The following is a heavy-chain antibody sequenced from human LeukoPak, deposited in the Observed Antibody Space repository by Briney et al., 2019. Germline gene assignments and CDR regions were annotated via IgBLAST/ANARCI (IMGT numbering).Heavy chain of an antibody. CDR2: ISYDGSNK. CDR3: ARDWAPDGFQEYYFDY. J-gene: IGHJ4*02. CDR1: GFTFSSYA. D-gene: IGHD3-10*01. Sequence: GGSLRLSCAASGFTFSSYAMHWVRQAPGKGLEWVAVISYDGSNKYYADSVKGRFTISRDNSKNTLYLQMNSLGSEDTAVYYCARDWAPDGFQEYYFDYWGQGTLVTVSS. V-gene: IGHV3-30-3*01.